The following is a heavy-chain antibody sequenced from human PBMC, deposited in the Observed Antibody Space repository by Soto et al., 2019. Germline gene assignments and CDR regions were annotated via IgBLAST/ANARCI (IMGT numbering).Heavy chain of an antibody. CDR3: ARAYDSSGYYFFDY. D-gene: IGHD3-22*01. CDR1: GFTFSSYS. Sequence: EVQLVESGGGLVKPGGSLRLSCAASGFTFSSYSMNWVRQAPGKGLEWVSSISSSSSYIYYADSVKGRFTISRDNAKNSLDLQMNSLRAEDTAVYYCARAYDSSGYYFFDYWGQGTLVTVSS. V-gene: IGHV3-21*01. CDR2: ISSSSSYI. J-gene: IGHJ4*02.